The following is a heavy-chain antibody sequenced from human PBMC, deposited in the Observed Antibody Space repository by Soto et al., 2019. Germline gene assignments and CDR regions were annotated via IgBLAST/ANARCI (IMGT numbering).Heavy chain of an antibody. CDR3: ARDFALPPDYYYYGMDV. J-gene: IGHJ6*02. V-gene: IGHV3-7*03. Sequence: PXVSLRLSCAASGFTFSSYWMSWVRQAPGKGLEWVANIKQDGSEKYCVDSVKGRFTISRDNAKNSLYLQMNSLRAEDTAVYYCARDFALPPDYYYYGMDVWGQGTTVTVSS. CDR1: GFTFSSYW. CDR2: IKQDGSEK.